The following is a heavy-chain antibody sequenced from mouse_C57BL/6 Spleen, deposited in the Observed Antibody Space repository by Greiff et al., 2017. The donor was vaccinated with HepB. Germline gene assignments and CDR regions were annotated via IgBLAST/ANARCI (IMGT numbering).Heavy chain of an antibody. CDR3: ARRSYYSNYDYYAMDY. D-gene: IGHD2-5*01. CDR1: GYTFTSYW. Sequence: VQLVESGAELVKPGASVKMSCKASGYTFTSYWITWVKQRPGQGLEWIGDIYPGSGSTNYNEKFKSKATLTVDTSSSTAYMQLSSLTSEDSAVYYCARRSYYSNYDYYAMDYWGQGTSVTVSS. J-gene: IGHJ4*01. CDR2: IYPGSGST. V-gene: IGHV1-55*01.